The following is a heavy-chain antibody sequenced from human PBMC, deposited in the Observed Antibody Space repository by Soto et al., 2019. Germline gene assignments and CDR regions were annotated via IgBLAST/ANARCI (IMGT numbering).Heavy chain of an antibody. J-gene: IGHJ4*02. V-gene: IGHV2-5*02. D-gene: IGHD6-19*01. Sequence: QITLKESGPTLVKPTQTLTLTCTFSGFSFSTSEVGVGWIRQPPGKALEWLGLIYWDDDKRYSPSLKNRLSITKDTSKNQVILTVTNMDPVDADTYYCAHTLHTSGWPFDYWGQGTLVTVSS. CDR2: IYWDDDK. CDR1: GFSFSTSEVG. CDR3: AHTLHTSGWPFDY.